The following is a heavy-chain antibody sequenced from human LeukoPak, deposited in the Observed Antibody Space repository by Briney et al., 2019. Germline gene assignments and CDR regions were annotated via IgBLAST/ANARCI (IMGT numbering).Heavy chain of an antibody. D-gene: IGHD3-10*01. CDR1: GGPFSSYA. V-gene: IGHV1-69*01. CDR2: IIPIFGTA. CDR3: ASSGFGELSWFDP. Sequence: SVKVSFKASGGPFSSYAISWVRPAPGQGLGWMGGIIPIFGTANYPQKFQGRVTITADESTSTAYMELSSLRSEDTAVYYCASSGFGELSWFDPWGQGTLVTVSS. J-gene: IGHJ5*02.